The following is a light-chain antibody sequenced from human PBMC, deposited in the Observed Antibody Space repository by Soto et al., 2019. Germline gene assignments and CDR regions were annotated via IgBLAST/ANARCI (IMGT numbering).Light chain of an antibody. J-gene: IGLJ1*01. V-gene: IGLV2-14*03. Sequence: QSVLTQPASVSGSPGQSITISCTGTSSDIGDSNYVSWYQQHPGKAPKLVIYDVSNRPSGVSNRFSGSKSANTASLTISGLQAEDEADYYCSSLRSSSTSYVFGTRTRSPS. CDR1: SSDIGDSNY. CDR2: DVS. CDR3: SSLRSSSTSYV.